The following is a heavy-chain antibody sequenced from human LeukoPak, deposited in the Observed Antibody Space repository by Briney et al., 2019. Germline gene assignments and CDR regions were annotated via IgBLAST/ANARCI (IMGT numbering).Heavy chain of an antibody. CDR1: GDSVSSNRAA. V-gene: IGHV6-1*01. D-gene: IGHD3-10*01. Sequence: PSQTLSLTCAISGDSVSSNRAAWDWIRQSPSRGLEWLGRTYFRAKLYNDYSVSVKSRITINPDTSKNHCSLQLNSRTPYDTAVYYCARAPLHPGASMDVCGKPTTVTIHS. CDR2: TYFRAKLYN. J-gene: IGHJ6*04. CDR3: ARAPLHPGASMDV.